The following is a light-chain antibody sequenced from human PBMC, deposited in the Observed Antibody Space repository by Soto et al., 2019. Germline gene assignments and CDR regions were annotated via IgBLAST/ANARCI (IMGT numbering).Light chain of an antibody. V-gene: IGKV1-5*03. J-gene: IGKJ1*01. CDR3: QQYNSYWT. CDR2: KAS. Sequence: DIQMTQSPFTLSASVGDRVTITCRASQSISSWLAWYQQKPGKAPKLLIYKASSLESGVPSRFSGSGSGTEFSLTTSSLQPDDFATYYCQQYNSYWTFGQGTKVEIK. CDR1: QSISSW.